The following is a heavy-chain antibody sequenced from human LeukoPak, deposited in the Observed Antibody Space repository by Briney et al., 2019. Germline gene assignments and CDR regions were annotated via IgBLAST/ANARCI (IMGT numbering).Heavy chain of an antibody. CDR1: GYTLTGYY. V-gene: IGHV1-2*02. CDR3: ARDGIAAAGGGGNYYYYGMDV. D-gene: IGHD6-13*01. Sequence: ASVKVSCKASGYTLTGYYMHWVRQAPGQGLEWMGWINPNSGGTNYAQKFQGRVTMTRDTSISTAYMELRSLRSDDTAVYYCARDGIAAAGGGGNYYYYGMDVWGQGTTVTVSS. J-gene: IGHJ6*02. CDR2: INPNSGGT.